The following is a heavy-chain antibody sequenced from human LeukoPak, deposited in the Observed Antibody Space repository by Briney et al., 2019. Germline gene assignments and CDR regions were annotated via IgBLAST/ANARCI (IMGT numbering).Heavy chain of an antibody. D-gene: IGHD1-1*01. V-gene: IGHV3-74*01. CDR2: INTDGSSP. Sequence: GSPRLSCAASGFTFSAYWMHWVRQAPGKGLVWVSRINTDGSSPTYAASVKGRFTISRDNAKNTLYLQMNSLTAEDTAVYYCVIQGNWTWGQGTLVTVSS. CDR1: GFTFSAYW. CDR3: VIQGNWT. J-gene: IGHJ4*02.